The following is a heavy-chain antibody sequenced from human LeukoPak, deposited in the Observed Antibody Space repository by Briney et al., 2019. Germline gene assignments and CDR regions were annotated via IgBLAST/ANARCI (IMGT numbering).Heavy chain of an antibody. J-gene: IGHJ3*02. D-gene: IGHD3-22*01. Sequence: SETLSLTCTVSGGSISSYYWSWIRQPPGKGLEWIGYIYYSGSTNYNPSLKSRVTISVDTSKNQFSLKLSSVTAADTAVYYRARVNNYYDSSGYYYNDAFDIWGQGTMVTVSS. CDR3: ARVNNYYDSSGYYYNDAFDI. CDR1: GGSISSYY. CDR2: IYYSGST. V-gene: IGHV4-59*01.